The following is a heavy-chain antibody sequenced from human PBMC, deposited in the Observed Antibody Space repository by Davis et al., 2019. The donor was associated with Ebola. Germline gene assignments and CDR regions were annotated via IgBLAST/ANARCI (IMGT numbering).Heavy chain of an antibody. J-gene: IGHJ5*02. CDR3: ARGRTVTGTRGLSWFDP. V-gene: IGHV3-21*01. D-gene: IGHD6-19*01. CDR2: ISSSSSYI. CDR1: GFTFSSYS. Sequence: GGSLRLSCAASGFTFSSYSMNWVRQAPGKGLEWVSSISSSSSYIYYADSVKGRFTISRDNAKNSLYLQMNSLRAEDTAVYYCARGRTVTGTRGLSWFDPWGQGALVTVSS.